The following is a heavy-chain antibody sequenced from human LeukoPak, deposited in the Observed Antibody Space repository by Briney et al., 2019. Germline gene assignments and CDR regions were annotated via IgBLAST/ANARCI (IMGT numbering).Heavy chain of an antibody. D-gene: IGHD3-22*01. V-gene: IGHV4-61*01. CDR3: ARSEEDYYDSSGLDY. Sequence: SQTLSLTCTVSGGSISSGSYYWSWIRQPPGKGLEWIGYIYYSGSTNYNPSLKSRVTISVDTSKNQFSLKLSSVTAADTAVYYCARSEEDYYDSSGLDYWGQGTLVTVSS. CDR1: GGSISSGSYY. CDR2: IYYSGST. J-gene: IGHJ4*02.